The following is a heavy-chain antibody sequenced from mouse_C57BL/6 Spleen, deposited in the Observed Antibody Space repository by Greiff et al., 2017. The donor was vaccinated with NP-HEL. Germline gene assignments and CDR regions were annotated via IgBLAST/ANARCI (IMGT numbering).Heavy chain of an antibody. CDR3: AMANWDTSFAY. CDR2: IYPRDGST. CDR1: GYTFTSYD. V-gene: IGHV1-85*01. D-gene: IGHD4-1*01. J-gene: IGHJ3*01. Sequence: QVQLQQSGPELVKPGASVKLSCKASGYTFTSYDINWVKQRPGQGLEWIGWIYPRDGSTKYNEKFKGKATLTVDTSSSTAYMELHSLTSEDSAVYFCAMANWDTSFAYWGQGTLVTVSA.